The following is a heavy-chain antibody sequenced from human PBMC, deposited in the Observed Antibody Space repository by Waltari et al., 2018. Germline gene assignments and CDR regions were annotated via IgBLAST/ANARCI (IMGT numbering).Heavy chain of an antibody. D-gene: IGHD6-13*01. Sequence: EVQLVESGGGLVQPGRSLRLSCTASGFTFGDYAMSWFRQAPGKGLEWVGFIRSKAYGGTTEYAASVKGRFTISRDDSKSIAYLQMNSLKTEDTAVYYCTRRTGYSSSWYDPWGQGTLVTVSS. J-gene: IGHJ5*02. CDR1: GFTFGDYA. CDR2: IRSKAYGGTT. CDR3: TRRTGYSSSWYDP. V-gene: IGHV3-49*03.